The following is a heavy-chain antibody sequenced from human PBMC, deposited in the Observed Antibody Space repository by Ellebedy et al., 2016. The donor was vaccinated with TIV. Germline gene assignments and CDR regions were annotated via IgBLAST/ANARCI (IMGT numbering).Heavy chain of an antibody. CDR3: ARGGIVVELPPNYGMDV. CDR2: IIPIFGTA. CDR1: GGTFSSYA. V-gene: IGHV1-69*13. Sequence: SVKVSCXASGGTFSSYAISWVRQAPGQGLEWMGGIIPIFGTANYAQKFQGRVTITADESTSTAYMELSSLRSEDTAVYYCARGGIVVELPPNYGMDVWGQGTTVTVSS. J-gene: IGHJ6*02. D-gene: IGHD3-22*01.